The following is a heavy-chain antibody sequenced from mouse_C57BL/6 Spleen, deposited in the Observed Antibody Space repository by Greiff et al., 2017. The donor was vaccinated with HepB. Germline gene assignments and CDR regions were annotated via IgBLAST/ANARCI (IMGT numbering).Heavy chain of an antibody. J-gene: IGHJ3*01. Sequence: VMLVESGPGLVQPSQSLSITCTVSGFSLTSYGVHWVRQSPGKGLEWLGVIWSGGSTDYNAAFISRLSISKDNSKSQVFFKMNSLQADDTAIYYCARDYGSSAFAYWGQGTLVTVSA. CDR2: IWSGGST. CDR3: ARDYGSSAFAY. CDR1: GFSLTSYG. D-gene: IGHD1-1*01. V-gene: IGHV2-2*01.